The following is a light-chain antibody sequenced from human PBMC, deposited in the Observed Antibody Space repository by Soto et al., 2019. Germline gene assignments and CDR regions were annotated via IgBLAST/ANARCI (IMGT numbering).Light chain of an antibody. CDR1: GSNIGAGYD. V-gene: IGLV1-40*01. J-gene: IGLJ1*01. Sequence: QSSLTPTPPMSWAPRPKVPISCPGGGSNIGAGYDVHWYHQLPGTAPKLLIYGNSNRPSGVPDRFSGSKSGTSASLAITGLQAEDEADYYCQSYDSSMSGYVFGTGTKVTVL. CDR2: GNS. CDR3: QSYDSSMSGYV.